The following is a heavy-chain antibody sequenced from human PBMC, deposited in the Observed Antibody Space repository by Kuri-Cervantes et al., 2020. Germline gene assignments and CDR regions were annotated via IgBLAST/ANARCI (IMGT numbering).Heavy chain of an antibody. CDR1: GGTFSNYA. CDR3: ARGRTQNWFDP. D-gene: IGHD1-7*01. Sequence: SVKVSCKASGGTFSNYAINWVRQAPGQGLEWMGGIIATLGTTIYPQKFQGRVTITTDTSTSTAYMELRSLRSDDTAVYYCARGRTQNWFDPWGQGTLVTVSS. CDR2: IIATLGTT. V-gene: IGHV1-69*10. J-gene: IGHJ5*02.